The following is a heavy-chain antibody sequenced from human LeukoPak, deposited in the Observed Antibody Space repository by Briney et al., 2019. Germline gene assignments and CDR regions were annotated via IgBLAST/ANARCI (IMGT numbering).Heavy chain of an antibody. CDR2: VRSKGYNYAT. Sequence: GGSLRLSCAASGFTVSGSAMHWVRQASGKGLEWLGRVRSKGYNYATAHGASVKDRFIISRDDSKSTAYLQMSSLKSEDTAVYYCATLGETNGWYPDHWGQGTLVTVSS. D-gene: IGHD6-19*01. CDR1: GFTVSGSA. V-gene: IGHV3-73*01. CDR3: ATLGETNGWYPDH. J-gene: IGHJ4*02.